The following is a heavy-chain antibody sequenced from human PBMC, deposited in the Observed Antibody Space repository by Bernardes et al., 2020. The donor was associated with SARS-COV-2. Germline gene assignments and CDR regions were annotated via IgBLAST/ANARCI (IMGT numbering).Heavy chain of an antibody. J-gene: IGHJ4*02. CDR1: GFTFSSYG. CDR2: IGRDSRDK. CDR3: ARRLIVEARAGLDY. D-gene: IGHD2-15*01. Sequence: GGSLRLSCVASGFTFSSYGLYWVRQAPGKGLELVSYIGRDSRDKSYVDSVKGRFTISRADAQNSLYLQMNSLTAEDTAIYYCARRLIVEARAGLDYWGRGTLVTVSS. V-gene: IGHV3-21*06.